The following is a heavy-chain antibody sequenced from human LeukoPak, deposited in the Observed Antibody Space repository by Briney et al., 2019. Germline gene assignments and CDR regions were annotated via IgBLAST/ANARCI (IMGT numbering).Heavy chain of an antibody. Sequence: SETLSLTCTVSGSSISRSGYYWGWIRQPPGKGLAWIGSIYYTGTTYYNLSLKSRVTISVDTSKNQFSLNLSSVTAADTAMYYCARHIVAGGDPDWFDPWGQGTLVTVSS. D-gene: IGHD6-13*01. CDR1: GSSISRSGYY. J-gene: IGHJ5*02. V-gene: IGHV4-39*01. CDR2: IYYTGTT. CDR3: ARHIVAGGDPDWFDP.